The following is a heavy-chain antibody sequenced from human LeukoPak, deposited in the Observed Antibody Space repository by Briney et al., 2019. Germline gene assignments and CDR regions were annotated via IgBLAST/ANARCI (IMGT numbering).Heavy chain of an antibody. Sequence: SETLSLTCTVSGGSISSYSYYWGWIRQPPGKGLEWIGSIYYSESTYYNPSLKSRVTISVDTSKNQFSLKLSSVTAADTAMYYCARGNSSGWYEGDAFDIWGQGTMVTVSS. J-gene: IGHJ3*02. D-gene: IGHD6-19*01. CDR1: GGSISSYSYY. CDR2: IYYSEST. V-gene: IGHV4-39*07. CDR3: ARGNSSGWYEGDAFDI.